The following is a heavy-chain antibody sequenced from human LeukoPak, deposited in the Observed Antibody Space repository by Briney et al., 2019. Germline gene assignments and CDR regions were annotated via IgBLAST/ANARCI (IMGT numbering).Heavy chain of an antibody. Sequence: PSETPSLTCSDPGGSPSYTFPYSGWTSLHPGGGLGWLGILHYSGDTYYKPSLKGRVTISVDTSKNQFSLKVTTMTAADTAVYYCARSSAAAGPTHNWFDPWGQGTLVTVPS. D-gene: IGHD6-13*01. CDR1: GGSPSYTFPY. CDR3: ARSSAAAGPTHNWFDP. CDR2: LHYSGDT. V-gene: IGHV4-39*01. J-gene: IGHJ5*02.